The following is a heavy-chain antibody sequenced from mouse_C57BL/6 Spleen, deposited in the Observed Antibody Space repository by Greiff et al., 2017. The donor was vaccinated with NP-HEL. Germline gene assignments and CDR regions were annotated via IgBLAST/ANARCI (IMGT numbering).Heavy chain of an antibody. V-gene: IGHV6-6*01. Sequence: EVKLVESGGGLVQPGGSMKLSCAASGFTFSDAWMDWVRQSPEKGLEWVAEIRNKANNHATYYAESVKGRFTISRDDSKSSVYLQMNSLRAEDTGIYYCTRSTTVVSYWYFDVWGTGTTVTVSS. CDR2: IRNKANNHAT. J-gene: IGHJ1*03. CDR1: GFTFSDAW. D-gene: IGHD1-1*01. CDR3: TRSTTVVSYWYFDV.